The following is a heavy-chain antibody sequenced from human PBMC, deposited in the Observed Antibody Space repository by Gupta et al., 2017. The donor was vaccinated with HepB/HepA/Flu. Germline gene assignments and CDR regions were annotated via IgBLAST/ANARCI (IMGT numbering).Heavy chain of an antibody. CDR2: ISYDGSNK. J-gene: IGHJ4*02. D-gene: IGHD3-22*01. CDR3: ARDPAYYYDSSGYRAFDY. CDR1: GFTFSSYA. V-gene: IGHV3-30-3*01. Sequence: QVQLVESGAGVVQPGRSLRLSCAASGFTFSSYAMHWVRQAPGKGLEWVAVISYDGSNKYYADSVKGRFTISRDNSKNTLYLQMNSLRAEDTAVYYCARDPAYYYDSSGYRAFDYWGQGTLVTVSS.